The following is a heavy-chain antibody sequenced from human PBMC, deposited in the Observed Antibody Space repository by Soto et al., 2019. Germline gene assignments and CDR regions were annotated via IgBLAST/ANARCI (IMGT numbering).Heavy chain of an antibody. CDR1: GFTFSSYS. CDR3: ARGGRSYGMDV. Sequence: GGSLRLSCAASGFTFSSYSMNWVRQAPGKGLEWVSSISTSSTYIYYADSVKGRFTISRDNAKNSLYLQMNSLRAEDTAVYYCARGGRSYGMDVWGQGTTVTV. V-gene: IGHV3-21*01. CDR2: ISTSSTYI. D-gene: IGHD5-12*01. J-gene: IGHJ6*02.